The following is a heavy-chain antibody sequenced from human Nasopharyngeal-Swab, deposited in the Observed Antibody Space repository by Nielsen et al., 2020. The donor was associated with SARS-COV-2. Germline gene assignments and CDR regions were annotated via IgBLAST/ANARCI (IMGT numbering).Heavy chain of an antibody. Sequence: SETLSLTCTVSGGSISSGSYYWGWIRQPPGKGLEWIGSIYYSGSTYYNPSLKSRVTISVDTSKNQFSLKLSSVTAADTAVYYCVRLYDSTDYYYGMDVWGQGTTVTVSS. CDR1: GGSISSGSYY. CDR2: IYYSGST. D-gene: IGHD2/OR15-2a*01. J-gene: IGHJ6*02. V-gene: IGHV4-39*01. CDR3: VRLYDSTDYYYGMDV.